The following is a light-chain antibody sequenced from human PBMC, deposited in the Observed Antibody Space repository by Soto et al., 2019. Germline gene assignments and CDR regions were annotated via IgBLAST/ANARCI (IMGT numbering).Light chain of an antibody. CDR3: QQYGNSGVT. V-gene: IGKV3-20*01. Sequence: EIVLTQSPGTLSLTPGERATLSCRASQSVNINYLALHQQKPGQAPRLLIYGVSSRATGIPDRFSGSGSGTDFTLTISRLEPEDFAVYYCQQYGNSGVTFGPGT. J-gene: IGKJ3*01. CDR1: QSVNINY. CDR2: GVS.